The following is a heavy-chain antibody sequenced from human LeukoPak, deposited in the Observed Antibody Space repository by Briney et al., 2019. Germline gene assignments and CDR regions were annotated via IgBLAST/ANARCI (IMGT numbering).Heavy chain of an antibody. J-gene: IGHJ3*02. Sequence: PSETLSLTCTVSGGSISSHFWSWIRQPPGTGLEWIGYINYSGSTNYNPSLKSRVTISVDTSKNQFSLKLSSVTAADTAVYYCARDRPQWDASDKWGQGAMVTVSS. V-gene: IGHV4-59*11. CDR3: ARDRPQWDASDK. CDR1: GGSISSHF. D-gene: IGHD6-19*01. CDR2: INYSGST.